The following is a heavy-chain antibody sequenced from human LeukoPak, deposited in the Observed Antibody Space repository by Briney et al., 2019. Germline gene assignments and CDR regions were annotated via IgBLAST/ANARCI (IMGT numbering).Heavy chain of an antibody. D-gene: IGHD4-17*01. V-gene: IGHV1-46*01. J-gene: IGHJ4*02. CDR1: GYTFTSNY. Sequence: ASVKVSCKASGYTFTSNYIHWVRQAPGQGLEWMGMIYPRDGSTSYAQKFQGRVTMTRDTSTSTVYMELSSLKSEDTAVYYCARDPPYGDPWDYWGQGTLVTVSS. CDR3: ARDPPYGDPWDY. CDR2: IYPRDGST.